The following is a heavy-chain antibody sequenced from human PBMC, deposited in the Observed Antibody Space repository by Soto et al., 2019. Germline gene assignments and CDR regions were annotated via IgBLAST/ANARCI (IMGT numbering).Heavy chain of an antibody. Sequence: EVQLLESGGGLVQPGGSLRLSCAASGFTFSSSAMSWVRQAPGKGLEWVSTITGGSDYTSYADSVKGRFTISRDNSKNTGYLLMHSLSAEDTAIYYCARRMTAHFDFWGQGTLLTVSS. CDR2: ITGGSDYT. D-gene: IGHD2-8*01. CDR1: GFTFSSSA. CDR3: ARRMTAHFDF. V-gene: IGHV3-23*01. J-gene: IGHJ4*02.